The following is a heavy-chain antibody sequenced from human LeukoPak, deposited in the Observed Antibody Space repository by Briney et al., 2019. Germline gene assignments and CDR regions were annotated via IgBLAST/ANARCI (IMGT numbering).Heavy chain of an antibody. CDR1: GFTFSSNL. CDR3: AKVRGP. J-gene: IGHJ5*02. CDR2: ISGSGATT. V-gene: IGHV3-23*01. D-gene: IGHD3-10*01. Sequence: GGSLTLSCAASGFTFSSNLMSWVRQAPGKGLEWVSGISGSGATTYYAESVKGRFTISRDNSKNTLYLQMNSLRAEDTAVYYCAKVRGPWGQGTLVTVSS.